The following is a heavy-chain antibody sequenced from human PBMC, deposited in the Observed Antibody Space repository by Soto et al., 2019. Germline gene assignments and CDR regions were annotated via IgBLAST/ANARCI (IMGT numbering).Heavy chain of an antibody. Sequence: ASVKVSCKGSGGTFSSYAISWVRQAPGQGLEWMGGIIPIFGTANYAQKFQGRVTITADESTSTAYMELSSLRSEDTAVYYCAREWPTGVNWFDPWGQGTLVTVSS. CDR3: AREWPTGVNWFDP. J-gene: IGHJ5*02. CDR2: IIPIFGTA. V-gene: IGHV1-69*13. CDR1: GGTFSSYA. D-gene: IGHD4-17*01.